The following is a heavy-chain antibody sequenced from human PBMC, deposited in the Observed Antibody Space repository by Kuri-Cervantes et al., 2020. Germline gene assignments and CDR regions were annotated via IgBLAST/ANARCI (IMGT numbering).Heavy chain of an antibody. CDR3: ARWRGAPEDY. Sequence: LSLTCAASGFTFDDYAMHWVRQAPGKGLEWVSGISWNSGSIGYADSVKGRFTISRDNAKNSLYLQMNSLRAEDTAVYYCARWRGAPEDYWGQGTLVTVSS. CDR1: GFTFDDYA. J-gene: IGHJ4*02. CDR2: ISWNSGSI. D-gene: IGHD1-14*01. V-gene: IGHV3-9*01.